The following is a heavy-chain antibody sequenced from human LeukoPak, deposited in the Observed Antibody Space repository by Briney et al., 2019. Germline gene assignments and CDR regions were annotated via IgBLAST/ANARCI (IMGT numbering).Heavy chain of an antibody. Sequence: APVKVSCKASGYTFTSYYMHWVRQAPGQGLEWMGIINPSGGSTSYAQKFQGRVTMTRDTSTNTVYMELSSLRSEDTAVYYCARDESSSWYRNVGDYWGQGTLVTVSS. V-gene: IGHV1-46*01. D-gene: IGHD6-13*01. J-gene: IGHJ4*02. CDR3: ARDESSSWYRNVGDY. CDR2: INPSGGST. CDR1: GYTFTSYY.